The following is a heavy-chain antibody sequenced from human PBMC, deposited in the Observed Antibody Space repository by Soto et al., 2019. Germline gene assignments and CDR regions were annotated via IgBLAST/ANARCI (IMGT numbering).Heavy chain of an antibody. J-gene: IGHJ3*02. CDR2: IIPIFGTI. Sequence: QVQLVQSGTEVRKPGSSVKVSCKASGGTFDSNAISWVQLAPGQGLEWMGGIIPIFGTINNAQKFQDSVTIPADESANIVYMELSSLRSEDTAIYYCAREGLTFGPGAVGGAFDIWCQGTLVTVSS. D-gene: IGHD2-2*01. CDR1: GGTFDSNA. CDR3: AREGLTFGPGAVGGAFDI. V-gene: IGHV1-69*12.